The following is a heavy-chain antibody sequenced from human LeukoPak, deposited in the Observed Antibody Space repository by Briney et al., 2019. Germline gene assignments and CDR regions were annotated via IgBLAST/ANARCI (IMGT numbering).Heavy chain of an antibody. V-gene: IGHV3-23*01. CDR1: GFTFSSYA. Sequence: AGGSLRLSCAASGFTFSSYAMSWVRQAPGKGLEWVSAISGSGGSTYYADSVKGRFTISRDNSKNTLYLQMNSLRAEDTAVYYCARDYDFWSGYPRGYFDYWGQGTLVTVSS. J-gene: IGHJ4*02. CDR2: ISGSGGST. CDR3: ARDYDFWSGYPRGYFDY. D-gene: IGHD3-3*01.